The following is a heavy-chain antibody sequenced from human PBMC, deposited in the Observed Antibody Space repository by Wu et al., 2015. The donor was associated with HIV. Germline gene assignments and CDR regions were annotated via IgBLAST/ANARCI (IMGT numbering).Heavy chain of an antibody. CDR2: INPNGGGT. Sequence: QMQLVQSGAEVKKPGASLKVSCKASGYTFTGYFIVWVRQAPGQGLEWLGYINPNGGGTTYAQKFQGRVTMTSDTSTTTVYMELSSLRSEDTAVYYCARDSSGYPFDNWGQGTLITVSS. V-gene: IGHV1-2*02. D-gene: IGHD3-22*01. J-gene: IGHJ4*02. CDR1: GYTFTGYF. CDR3: ARDSSGYPFDN.